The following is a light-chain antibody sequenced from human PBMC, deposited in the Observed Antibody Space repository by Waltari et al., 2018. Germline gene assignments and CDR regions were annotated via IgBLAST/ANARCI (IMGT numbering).Light chain of an antibody. J-gene: IGLJ1*01. CDR1: RKDVGCYKY. CDR3: SSYAGSNKGVFV. Sequence: QSALTQPPPASGSPGQSVTISCTGTRKDVGCYKYFSWFQPHPCKAPRPIIYSVNRRPSGVPDRFSGSKSGNTASLTISGLQAEDEADYYCSSYAGSNKGVFVFGTGTKVTVL. V-gene: IGLV2-8*01. CDR2: SVN.